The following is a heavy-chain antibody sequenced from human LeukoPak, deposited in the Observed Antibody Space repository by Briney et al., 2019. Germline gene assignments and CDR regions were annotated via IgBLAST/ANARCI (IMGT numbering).Heavy chain of an antibody. D-gene: IGHD3-10*01. Sequence: GGSLRLSCAASGFTFSSYAMHWVRQAPGKGLEWVAVISYDGSNKYYADSVKGRFTISRDNSKNTLYLQMNSLRAEDTAVYYCAGAVGTPGGPSGYCYYMDVWGKGTTVTVSS. CDR2: ISYDGSNK. CDR1: GFTFSSYA. V-gene: IGHV3-30-3*01. CDR3: AGAVGTPGGPSGYCYYMDV. J-gene: IGHJ6*03.